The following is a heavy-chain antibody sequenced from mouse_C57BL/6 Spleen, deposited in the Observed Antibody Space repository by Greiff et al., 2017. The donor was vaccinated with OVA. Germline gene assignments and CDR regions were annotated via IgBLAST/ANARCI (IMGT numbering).Heavy chain of an antibody. CDR1: GYSFTGYF. V-gene: IGHV1-20*01. D-gene: IGHD1-1*01. CDR3: ARDYDGAWFAY. J-gene: IGHJ3*01. CDR2: INPYNGDT. Sequence: EVKVVESGPELVKPGDSVKISCKASGYSFTGYFMNWVMQSHGKSLEWIGRINPYNGDTFYNQKFKGKATLTVDKSSSTAHMELRSLTSEDSAVYYCARDYDGAWFAYWGQGTLVTVSA.